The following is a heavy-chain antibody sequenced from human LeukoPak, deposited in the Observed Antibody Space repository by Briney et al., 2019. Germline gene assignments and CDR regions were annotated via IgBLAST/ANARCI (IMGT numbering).Heavy chain of an antibody. J-gene: IGHJ4*02. V-gene: IGHV1-2*02. D-gene: IGHD6-25*01. CDR1: GYTFTGYY. Sequence: ASVKVSCKASGYTFTGYYMHWVRQAPGQGLEWMGWINPNSGGTNYAQKFQGRVTMTRDTSISTAYMGLSRLRSDDTAVYYCARALIAAGGLFDYWGQGTLVTVSS. CDR3: ARALIAAGGLFDY. CDR2: INPNSGGT.